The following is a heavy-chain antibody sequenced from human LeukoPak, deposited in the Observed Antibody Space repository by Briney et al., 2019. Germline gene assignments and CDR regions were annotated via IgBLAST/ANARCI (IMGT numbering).Heavy chain of an antibody. CDR2: IHSGGAT. CDR3: AAKWLLRRY. Sequence: GGSLRLSCTASGFTVSSNYMTWDRQAPGKGLECVSVIHSGGATYYADSVKGRFTISRDNSKNTLYLQMNSLRVEDTAVYYCAAKWLLRRYWGQGTLVTVSS. V-gene: IGHV3-66*01. D-gene: IGHD3-22*01. J-gene: IGHJ4*02. CDR1: GFTVSSNY.